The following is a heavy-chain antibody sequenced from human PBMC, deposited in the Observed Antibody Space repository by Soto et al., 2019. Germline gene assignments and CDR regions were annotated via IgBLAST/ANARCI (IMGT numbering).Heavy chain of an antibody. CDR2: ISAYNGNT. CDR1: GYTFTSYG. CDR3: ARDRQSHDILTGYPPPNWFDP. Sequence: ASVKVSCKASGYTFTSYGISWVRQAPGQGLEWMGWISAYNGNTNYAQKLQGRVTMTTDTSTSTAYMELRSLRSDDTAVYYCARDRQSHDILTGYPPPNWFDPWGQGTLVTVSS. D-gene: IGHD3-9*01. V-gene: IGHV1-18*01. J-gene: IGHJ5*02.